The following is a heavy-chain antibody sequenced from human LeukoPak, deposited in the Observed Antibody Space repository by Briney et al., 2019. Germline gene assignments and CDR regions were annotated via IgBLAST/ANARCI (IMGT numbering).Heavy chain of an antibody. CDR3: ARDFKTGTTGY. CDR1: GGSISSGSYY. Sequence: PSETLSLTCTVSGGSISSGSYYWSWIRQPAGKGLEWIGRIYTSGSTNYNPSLKSRVTISVDTSKNQFSLKLSSVTAADTAVYYCARDFKTGTTGYWGQGTLVTVSS. J-gene: IGHJ4*02. CDR2: IYTSGST. D-gene: IGHD1-7*01. V-gene: IGHV4-61*02.